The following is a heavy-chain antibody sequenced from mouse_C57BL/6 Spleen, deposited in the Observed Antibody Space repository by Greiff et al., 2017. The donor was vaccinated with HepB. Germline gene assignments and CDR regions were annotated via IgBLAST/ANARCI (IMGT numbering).Heavy chain of an antibody. V-gene: IGHV1-55*01. D-gene: IGHD1-1*01. Sequence: VQLQQPGAELVKPGASVKMSCKASGYTFTSYWITWVKQRPGQGLEWIGDIYPGSGSTNYNEKFKSKATLTVDTSSSTAYMQLSSLTSEDSAVYYCARYLIYYYGAMGYWGQGTSGTGSS. CDR1: GYTFTSYW. CDR3: ARYLIYYYGAMGY. J-gene: IGHJ4*01. CDR2: IYPGSGST.